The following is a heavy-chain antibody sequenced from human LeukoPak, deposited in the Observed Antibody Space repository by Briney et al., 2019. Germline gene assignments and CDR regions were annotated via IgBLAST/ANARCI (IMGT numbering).Heavy chain of an antibody. D-gene: IGHD1-26*01. J-gene: IGHJ3*02. CDR1: GYTFTGYY. Sequence: ASVKVSCKASGYTFTGYYMHWVRQAPGQGLEWMGWINPNSGGTNYAQKFQGRVTMTRDTSISTAYMELSRLRSDDTAVYYCARASPPLLSSAFDIWGQGAMVTVSS. CDR3: ARASPPLLSSAFDI. CDR2: INPNSGGT. V-gene: IGHV1-2*02.